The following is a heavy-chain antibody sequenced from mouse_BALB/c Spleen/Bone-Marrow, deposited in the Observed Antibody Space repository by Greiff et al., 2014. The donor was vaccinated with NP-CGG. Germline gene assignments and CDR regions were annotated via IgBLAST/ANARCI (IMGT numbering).Heavy chain of an antibody. Sequence: VQLVESGPGLVAPSQSLSITCTVSGFSLTNYGVHWVRQPPGKGLEWLGVIWADGSTNYNSALMSRLSISKDNSKSQVFFKMNSLQTEDTAMYYCARITTATGAMDYWGQGTSVTVSS. CDR3: ARITTATGAMDY. D-gene: IGHD1-2*01. CDR1: GFSLTNYG. J-gene: IGHJ4*01. CDR2: IWADGST. V-gene: IGHV2-9*02.